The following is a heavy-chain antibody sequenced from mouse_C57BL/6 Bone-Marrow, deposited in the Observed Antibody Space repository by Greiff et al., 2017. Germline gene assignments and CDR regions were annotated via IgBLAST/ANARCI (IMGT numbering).Heavy chain of an antibody. V-gene: IGHV5-6*01. D-gene: IGHD1-1*01. CDR1: GFTFSSYG. CDR2: ISSGGSYT. J-gene: IGHJ1*03. CDR3: ARQGYYYGSDWYFDV. Sequence: EVQRVESGGDLVKPGGSLKLSCAASGFTFSSYGMSWVRQTPDKRLEWVATISSGGSYTYYPDSVKGRFTISRDNAKNTLYLQMSSLKSEDTAMYYCARQGYYYGSDWYFDVWGTGTTVTVSS.